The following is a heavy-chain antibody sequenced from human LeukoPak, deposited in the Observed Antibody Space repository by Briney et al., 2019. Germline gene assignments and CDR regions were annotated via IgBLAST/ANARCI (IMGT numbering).Heavy chain of an antibody. CDR1: GGSISSGSYY. Sequence: SETLSLTCTVSGGSISSGSYYWSWIRQPAGKGLEWIGRIYTSGSTNYNPSLKSRVTISVDTSKNQFSLKLSSVTAADTAVYYCARGNPYSSAWSFDYWGQGTLVTVSS. V-gene: IGHV4-61*02. J-gene: IGHJ4*02. CDR2: IYTSGST. CDR3: ARGNPYSSAWSFDY. D-gene: IGHD6-19*01.